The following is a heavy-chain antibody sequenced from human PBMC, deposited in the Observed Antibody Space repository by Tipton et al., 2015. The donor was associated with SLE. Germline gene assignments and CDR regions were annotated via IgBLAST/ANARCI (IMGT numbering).Heavy chain of an antibody. Sequence: GSLRLSCAASGFTFSSYEMNWVRQAPGKGLEWVSYISSSGSTIYYADSVKGRFTISRDNAKNSLYLQMNSLRAEDTAVYYCARDEGNIVATGAWDYWGQGTLVTVSS. CDR3: ARDEGNIVATGAWDY. D-gene: IGHD5-12*01. J-gene: IGHJ4*02. CDR1: GFTFSSYE. V-gene: IGHV3-48*03. CDR2: ISSSGSTI.